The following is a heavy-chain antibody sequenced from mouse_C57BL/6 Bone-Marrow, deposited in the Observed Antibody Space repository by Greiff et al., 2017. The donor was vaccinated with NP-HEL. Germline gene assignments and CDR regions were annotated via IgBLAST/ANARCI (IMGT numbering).Heavy chain of an antibody. CDR3: GRRGLRQFAY. CDR1: GYTFTSYG. J-gene: IGHJ3*01. V-gene: IGHV1-81*01. D-gene: IGHD2-4*01. CDR2: IYPRSGNT. Sequence: QVQLQQSGAELARPGASVKLSCKASGYTFTSYGISWVKQRTGQGLEWIGEIYPRSGNTYYNEKFKGKATLTADKSSSTAYMELRSLTSEDSAVLWRGRRGLRQFAYWGKGTLVTVSA.